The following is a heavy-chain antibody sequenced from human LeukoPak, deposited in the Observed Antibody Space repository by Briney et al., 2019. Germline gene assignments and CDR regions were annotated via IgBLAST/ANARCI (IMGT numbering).Heavy chain of an antibody. D-gene: IGHD4-23*01. CDR3: ARDRYYTVVTPGYFDY. CDR1: GFTFSSYG. J-gene: IGHJ4*02. CDR2: ISYDGSNK. V-gene: IGHV3-30*03. Sequence: PGGSLRLSCAASGFTFSSYGMHWVRQAPGKGLEWVAVISYDGSNKYYADSVKGRFTISRDNAKNSLYLQMNNLRAEDTAVYYCARDRYYTVVTPGYFDYWGQGTLVTVSS.